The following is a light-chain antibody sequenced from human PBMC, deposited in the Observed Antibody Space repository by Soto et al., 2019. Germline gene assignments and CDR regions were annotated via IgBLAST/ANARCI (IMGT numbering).Light chain of an antibody. CDR1: SSDIGAYND. CDR2: EVS. J-gene: IGLJ1*01. V-gene: IGLV2-14*01. CDR3: SLYTGSSIRL. Sequence: QSALTQPASVSGSPGQSITISCTGTSSDIGAYNDVSWYQQHPGKAPKLMIYEVSNRPSGVSNRFSGSKSGNTASLTISGLQAEDEADYYCSLYTGSSIRLFGTGTKLTVL.